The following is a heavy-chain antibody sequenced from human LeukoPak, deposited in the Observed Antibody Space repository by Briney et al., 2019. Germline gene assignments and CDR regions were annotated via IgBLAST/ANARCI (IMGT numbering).Heavy chain of an antibody. Sequence: GASVKVSYKASGGTFSSYAISWVRQAPGQGLEWMGGIIPIFGTANYAQKFQGRVTITADESTSTAYMELSSLRSEDTAVYYCAREAPITIFGVVSYYFDYWGQGTLVTVSS. CDR3: AREAPITIFGVVSYYFDY. CDR1: GGTFSSYA. D-gene: IGHD3-3*01. V-gene: IGHV1-69*13. CDR2: IIPIFGTA. J-gene: IGHJ4*02.